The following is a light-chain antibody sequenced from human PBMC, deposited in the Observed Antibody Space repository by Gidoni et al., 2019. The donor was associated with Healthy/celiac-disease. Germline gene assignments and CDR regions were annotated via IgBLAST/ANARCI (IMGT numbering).Light chain of an antibody. J-gene: IGKJ1*01. CDR2: LGS. V-gene: IGKV2-28*01. CDR3: MQDLQTKT. Sequence: DIVMTQSPLSLPVTPGEPASISCRSSQSLPHSNGYNYLDWYLQKPGQSPQLLIYLGSNRASGVPDRFSGSGSGTDFTLKSSRVEAEDVGVYYCMQDLQTKTFGQGTKVEIK. CDR1: QSLPHSNGYNY.